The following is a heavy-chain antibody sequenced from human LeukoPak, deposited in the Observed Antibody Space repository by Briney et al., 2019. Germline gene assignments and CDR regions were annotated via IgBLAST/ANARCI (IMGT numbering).Heavy chain of an antibody. D-gene: IGHD2-2*01. CDR2: IYHSGST. V-gene: IGHV4-38-2*02. J-gene: IGHJ4*02. CDR1: GYSISSGYY. Sequence: PSGTLSLTCTVSGYSISSGYYWGWIRQPPGKGLEWIGTIYHSGSTYYNPSLKSRVTISVDTSKNQFSLKLTSVTAAGTAVYYCARARGYCSSTICYRYYFDYWGQGTLVTVSS. CDR3: ARARGYCSSTICYRYYFDY.